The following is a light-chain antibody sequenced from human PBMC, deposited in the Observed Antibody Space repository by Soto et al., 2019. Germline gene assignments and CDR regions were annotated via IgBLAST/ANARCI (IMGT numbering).Light chain of an antibody. CDR1: QSVLYSSINKNY. V-gene: IGKV4-1*01. CDR2: WAS. Sequence: DIVMTQSPDSLAVSLGERATINCKSSQSVLYSSINKNYLAWYQQKPGQPPKLLIHWASTRESGVPDRFSGSGSGTDFTLTISRLQAEDVAVYYCQQYYDTRTFGQGTKLEIK. CDR3: QQYYDTRT. J-gene: IGKJ2*01.